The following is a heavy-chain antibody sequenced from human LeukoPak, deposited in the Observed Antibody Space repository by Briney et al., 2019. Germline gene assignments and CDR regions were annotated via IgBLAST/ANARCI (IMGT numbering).Heavy chain of an antibody. V-gene: IGHV3-23*01. CDR3: AKGPKDWWGVRRYYFDY. CDR1: GFTFSSYG. D-gene: IGHD2-8*02. CDR2: ILGSGGST. Sequence: GGSLRLSCAASGFTFSSYGMSWVRHPPGKGLEWVSAILGSGGSTYYADSVKGGFTISRDNSKNTLYLQMNSLRAEDTAVYYCAKGPKDWWGVRRYYFDYWGQGTLVTVSS. J-gene: IGHJ4*02.